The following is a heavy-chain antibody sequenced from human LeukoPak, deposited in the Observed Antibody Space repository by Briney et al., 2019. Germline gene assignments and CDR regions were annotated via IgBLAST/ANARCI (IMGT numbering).Heavy chain of an antibody. CDR1: GGSISSSSYY. CDR2: IYYSGST. J-gene: IGHJ4*02. D-gene: IGHD3-3*01. CDR3: ARHASDFWGGYPEYYFDY. V-gene: IGHV4-39*01. Sequence: SETLSLTCTVSGGSISSSSYYWGWIRQPPGKGLEWIGSIYYSGSTYYNPSLKSRVTISVDTSKNQFSLRLSSVTAADTAVYYCARHASDFWGGYPEYYFDYWGQGTLVTVSS.